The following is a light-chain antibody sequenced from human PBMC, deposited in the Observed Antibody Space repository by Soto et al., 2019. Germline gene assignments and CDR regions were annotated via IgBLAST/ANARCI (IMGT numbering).Light chain of an antibody. Sequence: QSALTQPPSASGAPGQSVTISCTGTSSDVGGYNYVSWYQQHPGQAPKLMIYDVNKPPSGVPERFSGSKSGNAASLTVSGLPVEEEADYYCSSYAGSNNYVFGTGTKLTVL. V-gene: IGLV2-8*01. CDR3: SSYAGSNNYV. CDR2: DVN. J-gene: IGLJ1*01. CDR1: SSDVGGYNY.